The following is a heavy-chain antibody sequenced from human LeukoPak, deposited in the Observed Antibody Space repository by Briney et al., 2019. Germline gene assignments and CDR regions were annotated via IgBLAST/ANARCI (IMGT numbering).Heavy chain of an antibody. CDR3: ARGHLDLGYFHY. CDR1: GYTFTNYG. D-gene: IGHD1-1*01. V-gene: IGHV1-18*01. J-gene: IGHJ4*02. Sequence: EASVKVSCKASGYTFTNYGISWVRQAPGQGLEWMGWIRPNNGNTNYAQRLQGRGTMTTDTSTSTAYMELRSLRSDDTAVYSCARGHLDLGYFHYWAQGTLVTVSS. CDR2: IRPNNGNT.